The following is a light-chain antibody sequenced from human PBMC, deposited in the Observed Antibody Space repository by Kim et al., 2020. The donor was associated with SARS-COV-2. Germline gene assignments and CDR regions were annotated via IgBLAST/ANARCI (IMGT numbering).Light chain of an antibody. V-gene: IGKV1-5*01. CDR3: QQYNGYAA. CDR1: QSISNN. Sequence: DIQMTQSPSTRSASVGDRVTITCRASQSISNNLAWYQQRRGKAPQLLIYAASSLKSGVPSRFSGTGAETEFALTIGSVQPDDFATYYCQQYNGYAAFGQGTKVDI. J-gene: IGKJ1*01. CDR2: AAS.